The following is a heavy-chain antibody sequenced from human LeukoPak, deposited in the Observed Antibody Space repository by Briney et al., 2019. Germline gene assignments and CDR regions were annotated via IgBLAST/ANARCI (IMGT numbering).Heavy chain of an antibody. D-gene: IGHD3-3*01. V-gene: IGHV3-23*01. J-gene: IGHJ4*02. CDR3: AKDLRSGENYGFLDY. CDR2: ISSSGGRT. CDR1: GFTFSSSG. Sequence: GGSLRLSCEASGFTFSSSGMNWVRQTPEKGLEWVASISSSGGRTYYADSVKGRFTVSRDNFKNTLYLQMDSLRVEGTAVYYCAKDLRSGENYGFLDYWGQGTLVTVSS.